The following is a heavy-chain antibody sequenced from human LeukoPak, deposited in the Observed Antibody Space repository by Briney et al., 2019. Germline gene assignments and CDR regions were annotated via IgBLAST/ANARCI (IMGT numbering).Heavy chain of an antibody. CDR2: INNDGSGT. Sequence: GGSLRLSCAASAFTFRDYWIHWVRQAPGKGRVWVSCINNDGSGTTYADSVKGRFTVSRDNAKNTVSLQMNSLRVEDTAVYYCVRGGWNHAMDVWGRGTTVTVSS. J-gene: IGHJ6*02. CDR1: AFTFRDYW. CDR3: VRGGWNHAMDV. D-gene: IGHD1-1*01. V-gene: IGHV3-74*01.